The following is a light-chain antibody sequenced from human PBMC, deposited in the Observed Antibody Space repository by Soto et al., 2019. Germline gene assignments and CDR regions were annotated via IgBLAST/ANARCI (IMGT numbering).Light chain of an antibody. Sequence: QSALTQPASVSGSPGQSITISRTGASSDVGNYNYVSWYQQHPGKAPKLIIYDVSNRPSGVSNRFSGSKSGNTASLTISGLQAEDEADYYCSSYTSSTTLYVFGTGTKLTVL. CDR2: DVS. V-gene: IGLV2-14*03. CDR3: SSYTSSTTLYV. J-gene: IGLJ1*01. CDR1: SSDVGNYNY.